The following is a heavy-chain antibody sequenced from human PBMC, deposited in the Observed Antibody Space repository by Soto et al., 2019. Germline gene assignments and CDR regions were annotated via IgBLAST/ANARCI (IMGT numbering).Heavy chain of an antibody. V-gene: IGHV3-53*02. D-gene: IGHD6-13*01. J-gene: IGHJ6*02. CDR1: GFTVSSNY. Sequence: EVQLVETGGGLIQTGGSLRLSCAASGFTVSSNYMSWVRQAPGKGLEWVSVIYSGGSTYYADSVKGRFTISRDNSKNTLYLPMNSLRAEDTAVYYCARDRGSSPFYYYYGMDVWGQGTTVTVSS. CDR2: IYSGGST. CDR3: ARDRGSSPFYYYYGMDV.